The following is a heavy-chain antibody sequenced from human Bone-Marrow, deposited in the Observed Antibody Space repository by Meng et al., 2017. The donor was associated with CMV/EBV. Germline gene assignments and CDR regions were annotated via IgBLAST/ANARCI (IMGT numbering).Heavy chain of an antibody. D-gene: IGHD5-12*01. CDR1: GYSISSGYY. CDR3: ARSAPGYSGYDWGGGDY. J-gene: IGHJ4*02. CDR2: IYHSGST. Sequence: SETLSLTCTVSGYSISSGYYWGWIRQPPGKGLEWIGSIYHSGSTYYNPSLKSRVTISVDTSKNQFSLKLSSVTAADTAVYYCARSAPGYSGYDWGGGDYWGQGTLVTVYS. V-gene: IGHV4-38-2*02.